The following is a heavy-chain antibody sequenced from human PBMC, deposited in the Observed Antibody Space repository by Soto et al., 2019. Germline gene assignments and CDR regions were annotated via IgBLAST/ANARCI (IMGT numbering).Heavy chain of an antibody. J-gene: IGHJ6*02. Sequence: SVKVSCKASGGTFSSYAISWVRQAPGQGLEWVGGIIPIFGTANYAQKFQGRVTITADESTSTAYMELSSLRSEDTAVYYCARSEPATGYSYGYPHGPYYYYGMDVWGQGTTVTVSS. CDR3: ARSEPATGYSYGYPHGPYYYYGMDV. CDR2: IIPIFGTA. V-gene: IGHV1-69*13. CDR1: GGTFSSYA. D-gene: IGHD5-18*01.